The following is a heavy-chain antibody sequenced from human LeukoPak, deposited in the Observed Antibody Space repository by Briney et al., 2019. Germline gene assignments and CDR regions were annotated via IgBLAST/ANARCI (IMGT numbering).Heavy chain of an antibody. CDR3: AGQVGYFDY. Sequence: SQTLSLTCTVSGGSVSSGSYYWSWIQQPAGKELEWIGRISTSGNTNYNPSLKSRVTISRDMSQNQFSLRLSSVTAADTAVYYCAGQVGYFDYWGQGTLVTVSS. J-gene: IGHJ4*02. CDR1: GGSVSSGSYY. D-gene: IGHD1-26*01. V-gene: IGHV4-61*02. CDR2: ISTSGNT.